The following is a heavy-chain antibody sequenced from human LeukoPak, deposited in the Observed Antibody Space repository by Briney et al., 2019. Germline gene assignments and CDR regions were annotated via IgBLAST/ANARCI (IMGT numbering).Heavy chain of an antibody. V-gene: IGHV3-23*01. CDR1: GFTFSSHA. J-gene: IGHJ4*02. D-gene: IGHD3-10*01. CDR2: ISGSGGST. Sequence: PGGSLRLSCAASGFTFSSHASSWLRQAPGKGLEWVSTISGSGGSTYYADSVKGRSTISRDNSKNTLYVQMSSLRADDTAVYYCAKGYYYGSGSYSTFDYWGQGTLVTVSS. CDR3: AKGYYYGSGSYSTFDY.